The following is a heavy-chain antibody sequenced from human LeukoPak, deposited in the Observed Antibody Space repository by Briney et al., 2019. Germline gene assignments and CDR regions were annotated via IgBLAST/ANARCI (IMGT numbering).Heavy chain of an antibody. CDR3: AKDLGTEYNIFDY. CDR1: EFTFSAYA. D-gene: IGHD3-9*01. J-gene: IGHJ4*02. CDR2: VRYGGNIK. Sequence: PGRSLRLSCATSEFTFSAYAMHWIRQAPGRGLEWVAFVRYGGNIKYYADSVKGRFTISRDNPKNTLYLQMNSLRPEDTAVYYCAKDLGTEYNIFDYWGQGTLVTVSS. V-gene: IGHV3-30*02.